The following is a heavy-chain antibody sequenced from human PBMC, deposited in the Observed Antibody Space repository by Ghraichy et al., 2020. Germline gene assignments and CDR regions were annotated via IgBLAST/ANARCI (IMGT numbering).Heavy chain of an antibody. CDR3: ASWGDDLYYGMDV. V-gene: IGHV4-39*01. J-gene: IGHJ6*02. CDR2: IYYSGST. Sequence: SETLSLTCTVSGGSISSSSYYWGWIRQPPGKGLEWIGSIYYSGSTYYNPSLKSRVTISVDTSKNQFSLKLSSVTAADTAVYYCASWGDDLYYGMDVWGQGTTVTVSS. CDR1: GGSISSSSYY. D-gene: IGHD2-21*02.